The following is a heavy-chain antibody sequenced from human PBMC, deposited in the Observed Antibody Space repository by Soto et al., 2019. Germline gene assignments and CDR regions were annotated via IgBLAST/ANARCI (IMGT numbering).Heavy chain of an antibody. V-gene: IGHV3-23*01. J-gene: IGHJ4*01. D-gene: IGHD2-8*01. CDR1: GLTFSSYA. Sequence: XGALRRACTASGLTFSSYAMSWVRQATGKELEWVSTISGNSGKTNYAESVKGRFSISRDNSKNTVHLQLDSLRAEDTAVYFCAKMGFVLMELYYFHQWGHGTLVTVSS. CDR3: AKMGFVLMELYYFHQ. CDR2: ISGNSGKT.